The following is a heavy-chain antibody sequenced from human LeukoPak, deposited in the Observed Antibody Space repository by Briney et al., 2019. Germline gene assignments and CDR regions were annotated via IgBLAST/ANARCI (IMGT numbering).Heavy chain of an antibody. J-gene: IGHJ4*02. Sequence: SETLSLTCTVSGVSITTYYWSWIRQPPGKGLEWIGYIYYSGSTYYNPSLKSRVTISVDTSKNQFSLKLSSVTAADTAVYYCARVTGEQLRWGQGTLVTVSS. CDR3: ARVTGEQLR. D-gene: IGHD4-17*01. V-gene: IGHV4-59*06. CDR1: GVSITTYY. CDR2: IYYSGST.